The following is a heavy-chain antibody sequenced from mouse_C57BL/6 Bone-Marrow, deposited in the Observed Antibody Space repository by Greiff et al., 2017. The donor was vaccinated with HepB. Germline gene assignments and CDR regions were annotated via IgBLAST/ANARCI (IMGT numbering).Heavy chain of an antibody. CDR2: IHPSDSYT. Sequence: QVQLQQPGAELVKPGASVKLSCKASGYTFTSYWMQWVKQRPGQGLEWIGEIHPSDSYTNYNQKFKGKATLTVDTSSSTAYMQLSSLTSEDSAVYYCARSVTTVVDWYFDVWGTGTTVTVSS. D-gene: IGHD1-1*01. CDR1: GYTFTSYW. V-gene: IGHV1-50*01. CDR3: ARSVTTVVDWYFDV. J-gene: IGHJ1*03.